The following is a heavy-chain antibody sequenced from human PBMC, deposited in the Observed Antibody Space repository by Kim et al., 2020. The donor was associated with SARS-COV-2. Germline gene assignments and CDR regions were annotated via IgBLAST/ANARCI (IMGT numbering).Heavy chain of an antibody. V-gene: IGHV4-39*01. CDR3: ARHSPSIVVVIYFDY. J-gene: IGHJ4*02. D-gene: IGHD3-22*01. Sequence: PSLKSRVTISVDTSKNQFSLKLSSVTAADTAVYYCARHSPSIVVVIYFDYWGQGTLVTVSS.